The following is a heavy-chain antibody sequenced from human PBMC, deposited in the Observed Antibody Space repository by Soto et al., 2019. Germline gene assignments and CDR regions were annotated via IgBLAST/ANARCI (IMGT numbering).Heavy chain of an antibody. CDR2: IWYDGSNK. J-gene: IGHJ6*02. CDR3: ARAHNPPVRKGSSAYGIDV. D-gene: IGHD6-13*01. V-gene: IGHV3-33*01. CDR1: GFTFSSYG. Sequence: QVQLVESGGGVVQPGRSLRLSCAASGFTFSSYGMPWVRQAPGKGLEWVAVIWYDGSNKYYADSVKGRFTISRDNSKNTLYLQMNSLRAEDTAVYYCARAHNPPVRKGSSAYGIDVWGQGTTVTVSS.